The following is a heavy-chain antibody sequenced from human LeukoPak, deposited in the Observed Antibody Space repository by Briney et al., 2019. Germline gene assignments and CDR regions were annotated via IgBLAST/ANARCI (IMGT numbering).Heavy chain of an antibody. CDR1: GFTFSDWY. Sequence: PGGSLRLSCAASGFTFSDWYMSWVRQAPGKGLEWVSYVNPSGSYTNYADSVKGRFAISRDNAKNSLYLQMNSLKTEDTAVYYCTGVSRSSWYDYWGQGTLVTVSS. J-gene: IGHJ4*02. V-gene: IGHV3-11*03. CDR2: VNPSGSYT. CDR3: TGVSRSSWYDY. D-gene: IGHD6-13*01.